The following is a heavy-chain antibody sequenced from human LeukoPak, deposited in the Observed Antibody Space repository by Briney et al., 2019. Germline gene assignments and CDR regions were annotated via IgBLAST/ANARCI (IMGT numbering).Heavy chain of an antibody. V-gene: IGHV3-48*03. Sequence: GALRLSCAASGFTFSSYEMNWVRQAPGKGLEWVSYISSSGSTIYYADSVKGRFTISRDNARNSLYLHMNSLRAEDTAVYYCARDLGGYSYGSHFDYWGQGTLVTVSS. CDR3: ARDLGGYSYGSHFDY. J-gene: IGHJ4*02. CDR1: GFTFSSYE. D-gene: IGHD5-18*01. CDR2: ISSSGSTI.